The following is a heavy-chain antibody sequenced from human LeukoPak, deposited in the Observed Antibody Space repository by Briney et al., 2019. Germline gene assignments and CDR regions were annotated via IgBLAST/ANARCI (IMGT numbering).Heavy chain of an antibody. Sequence: PSETLSLTCSVSGGSINTHYWNWIRQPPGKGMEWIGNIFYSGSTKYNPSLKSRLTISIDRSKSQFSLRLSSVTAADTAVYYCARGTGVVSFASWGPGTLVTVSS. CDR1: GGSINTHY. D-gene: IGHD5-18*01. J-gene: IGHJ4*02. CDR2: IFYSGST. CDR3: ARGTGVVSFAS. V-gene: IGHV4-59*11.